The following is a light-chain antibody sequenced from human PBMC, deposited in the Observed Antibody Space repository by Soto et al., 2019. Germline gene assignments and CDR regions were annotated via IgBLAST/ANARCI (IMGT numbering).Light chain of an antibody. CDR3: QYCAISAGT. CDR1: QSVASDC. J-gene: IGKJ1*01. Sequence: EIVLTQSPGTLSLSPGERATLSCRASQSVASDCLAWYRQRPGQAPRLLIYGASTRATGTPDRISGSGSGTDFTLTISRLEPEDFAVYYCQYCAISAGTFGQGTKVEIK. V-gene: IGKV3-20*01. CDR2: GAS.